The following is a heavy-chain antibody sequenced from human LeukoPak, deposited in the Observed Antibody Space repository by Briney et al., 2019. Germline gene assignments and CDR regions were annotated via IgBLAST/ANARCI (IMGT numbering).Heavy chain of an antibody. CDR3: ARGLGYDFWSGYLEILYYYMDV. CDR2: IYHSGST. D-gene: IGHD3-3*01. V-gene: IGHV4-38-2*02. Sequence: SETLSLTCTVSGYSISSGYYWGWIRQPPGKGLEWIGSIYHSGSTYYNPSLKSRVTISVDTSKNQFSLKLSSVTAADTAVYYCARGLGYDFWSGYLEILYYYMDVWGKGTTVTVSS. J-gene: IGHJ6*03. CDR1: GYSISSGYY.